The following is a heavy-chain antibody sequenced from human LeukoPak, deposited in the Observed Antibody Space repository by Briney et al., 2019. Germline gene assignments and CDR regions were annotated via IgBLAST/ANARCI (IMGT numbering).Heavy chain of an antibody. D-gene: IGHD3-22*01. CDR1: GFTFGDHA. V-gene: IGHV3-49*04. CDR2: IRSKAYGGTT. J-gene: IGHJ6*02. CDR3: TRVPDYYDSSGYYYYGMDV. Sequence: GGSLRLSCTASGFTFGDHAMSWVRQAPGKGLEWVGFIRSKAYGGTTEYAASVKGRFTISRDDSKSIAYLQMNSLKTEDTAVYYCTRVPDYYDSSGYYYYGMDVWGQGTTVTVSS.